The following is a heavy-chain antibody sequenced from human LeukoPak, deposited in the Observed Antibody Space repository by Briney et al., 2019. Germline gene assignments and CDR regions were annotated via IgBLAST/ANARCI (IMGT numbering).Heavy chain of an antibody. J-gene: IGHJ5*02. CDR1: GFTFSDYY. CDR3: ARDAPDYDILTGYYPPWFDP. CDR2: ISSSGSTI. D-gene: IGHD3-9*01. V-gene: IGHV3-11*04. Sequence: GGSLRLSCAASGFTFSDYYMSWIRQAPGKGLEWVSYISSSGSTIYYADSVKGRFTISRDNAKNSLYLQMNSLRAEDTAVYYCARDAPDYDILTGYYPPWFDPWGQGTLVTVSS.